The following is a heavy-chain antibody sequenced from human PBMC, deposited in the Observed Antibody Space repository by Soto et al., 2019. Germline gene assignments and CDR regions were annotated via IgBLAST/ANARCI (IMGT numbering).Heavy chain of an antibody. CDR1: GGPISSYY. V-gene: IGHV4-59*01. CDR3: ARGVAPYYFDY. J-gene: IGHJ4*02. Sequence: QVQLQESGPGLVKPSETLSLTCTVSGGPISSYYWSWIRQPPGKGLEWIGYIYYSGSTSYNPSLERRVTTSVDTSKNQFCGTLSSVTAADTAVYYCARGVAPYYFDYWGQGTLGTVSS. D-gene: IGHD5-12*01. CDR2: IYYSGST.